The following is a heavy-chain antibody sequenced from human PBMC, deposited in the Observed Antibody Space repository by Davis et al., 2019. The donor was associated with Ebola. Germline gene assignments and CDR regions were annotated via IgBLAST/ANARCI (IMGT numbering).Heavy chain of an antibody. D-gene: IGHD5-12*01. CDR2: ISAYNGNT. CDR1: GYTFTSYY. J-gene: IGHJ4*02. CDR3: ARGVVSGSGFDEFDS. Sequence: ASVKVSCKASGYTFTSYYMHWVRQAPGQGLEWMGWISAYNGNTNYAQKFQDRVTITADRSTNTVYMEISSLRSEDTAMYYCARGVVSGSGFDEFDSWGQGTLVTVSS. V-gene: IGHV1-18*04.